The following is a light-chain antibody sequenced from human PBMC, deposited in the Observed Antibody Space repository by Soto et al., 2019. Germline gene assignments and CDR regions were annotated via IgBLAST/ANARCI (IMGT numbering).Light chain of an antibody. Sequence: DIQMTQSPSSLSASVGDRVTITCRASQGISTYLAWYQQKPGKVPKLLIYAASTLQSGVPSRFSGSGSGTDFTLTISSLQPEDVATYYCQKYLTAPKTFGQGNKVEIK. CDR3: QKYLTAPKT. CDR1: QGISTY. J-gene: IGKJ1*01. CDR2: AAS. V-gene: IGKV1-27*01.